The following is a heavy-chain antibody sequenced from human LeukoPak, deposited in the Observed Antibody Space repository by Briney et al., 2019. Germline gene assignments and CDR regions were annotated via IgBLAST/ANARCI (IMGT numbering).Heavy chain of an antibody. CDR1: GFTFSPYW. Sequence: EGSLRLSCAASGFTFSPYWMSWVRQAPGKGLEWVANIKQDGSEPYYVGSLKFRVTVSRDNTMKSLFLQINNLRDEDTAMYYCARGHINDYGDYFDTFEIWGQGTMVTVSS. D-gene: IGHD4-17*01. V-gene: IGHV3-7*01. CDR3: ARGHINDYGDYFDTFEI. J-gene: IGHJ3*02. CDR2: IKQDGSEP.